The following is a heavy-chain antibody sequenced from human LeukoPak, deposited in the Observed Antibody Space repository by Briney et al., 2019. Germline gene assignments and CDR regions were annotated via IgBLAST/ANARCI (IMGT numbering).Heavy chain of an antibody. CDR3: AKDRLWFGELYDAFDI. V-gene: IGHV3-53*01. CDR1: GFTVSSNY. J-gene: IGHJ3*02. D-gene: IGHD3-10*01. CDR2: IYSGGSK. Sequence: PGGSLRLSCAASGFTVSSNYMSWVRQAPGKGLEWVAVIYSGGSKYYADSVKGRFTISRDNSKNTLYLQMNSLRVEDTAVYYCAKDRLWFGELYDAFDIWSHGTMVTVSS.